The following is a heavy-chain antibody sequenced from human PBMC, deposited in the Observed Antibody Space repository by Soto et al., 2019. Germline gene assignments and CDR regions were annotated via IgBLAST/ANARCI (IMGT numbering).Heavy chain of an antibody. CDR3: ADLSRYCSSSSCD. Sequence: DVRLLESGGGLVQPGGSLRLSCAASGFTFSSYSMSWVRQAPGKGLEWVSTIGTSASTYYGDSVRGRFTISRDNSRNTLYLQMNSLRADDTAVYYCADLSRYCSSSSCDWGQGTLVTVSS. J-gene: IGHJ4*02. CDR2: IGTSAST. V-gene: IGHV3-23*01. D-gene: IGHD2-2*01. CDR1: GFTFSSYS.